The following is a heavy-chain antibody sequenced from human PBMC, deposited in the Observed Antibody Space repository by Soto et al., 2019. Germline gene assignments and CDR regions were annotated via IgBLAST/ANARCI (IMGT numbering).Heavy chain of an antibody. CDR1: GFSLSTSDVG. J-gene: IGHJ4*02. Sequence: SGPTLVNPTQTLTLTCTFSGFSLSTSDVGVGWIRQPPGKALEWLAIIYWDDDKRYSPSLKSRLTITKDTSKNQVVLTVTNMDPVDTATYYCAHSKYSRSSFGYWGQGTLGTVSS. CDR3: AHSKYSRSSFGY. CDR2: IYWDDDK. D-gene: IGHD6-6*01. V-gene: IGHV2-5*02.